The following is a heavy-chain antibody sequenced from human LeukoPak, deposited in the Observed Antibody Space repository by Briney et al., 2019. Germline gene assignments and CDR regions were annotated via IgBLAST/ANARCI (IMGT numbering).Heavy chain of an antibody. CDR3: ALFGGVIAGVDY. D-gene: IGHD3-16*02. V-gene: IGHV4-34*01. J-gene: IGHJ4*02. Sequence: PSETLSLTCAVYGGSFSGYYWSWIRQPPGKGLEWIGEINHSGSTNYNPSLKSRVTISVDTSKNQFSLRLSSVTVADTAVYYCALFGGVIAGVDYWGQGTLVTVSS. CDR1: GGSFSGYY. CDR2: INHSGST.